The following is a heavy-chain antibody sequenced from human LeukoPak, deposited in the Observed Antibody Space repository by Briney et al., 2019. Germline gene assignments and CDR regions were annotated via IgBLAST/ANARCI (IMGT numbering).Heavy chain of an antibody. D-gene: IGHD3-16*02. Sequence: ASVKVSCKASGYTFTSYGISWVRQAPGQGLEWMGWLSAYNGNTNYAQKVQGRVTMTADTATTTAYMELTSLRSDDTAVYYCARGLGNYPEIPLDYRGQGTLVTVSS. CDR1: GYTFTSYG. CDR3: ARGLGNYPEIPLDY. J-gene: IGHJ4*02. CDR2: LSAYNGNT. V-gene: IGHV1-18*01.